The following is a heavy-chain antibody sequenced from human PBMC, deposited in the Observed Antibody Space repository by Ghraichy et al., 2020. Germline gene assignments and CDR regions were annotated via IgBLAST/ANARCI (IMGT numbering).Heavy chain of an antibody. CDR1: GGSINSSSYY. D-gene: IGHD3-10*01. J-gene: IGHJ3*01. CDR2: IYYSGSS. CDR3: ARPSLSNDAFDV. Sequence: QTLSLTCTVSGGSINSSSYYWGWIRQPPGKGLEWIGNIYYSGSSYYNPSLKSRVSISLDTSKNQLSLRLSSVTAADAAVYYCARPSLSNDAFDVWGQGTMVTVSS. V-gene: IGHV4-39*01.